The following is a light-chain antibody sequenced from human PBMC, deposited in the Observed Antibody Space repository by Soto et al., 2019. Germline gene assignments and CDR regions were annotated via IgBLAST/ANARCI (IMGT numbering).Light chain of an antibody. CDR1: QDISNY. CDR3: QQYEDLPLS. CDR2: DAS. J-gene: IGKJ3*01. Sequence: DIQMTQSPSSLSASVGDRVTITCQASQDISNYLNWYQHKPEKPPKLLIYDASNLETGVPSRFSGSGSGTDFTFTISSLQTEDVATYYCQQYEDLPLSFGPGTKVDF. V-gene: IGKV1-33*01.